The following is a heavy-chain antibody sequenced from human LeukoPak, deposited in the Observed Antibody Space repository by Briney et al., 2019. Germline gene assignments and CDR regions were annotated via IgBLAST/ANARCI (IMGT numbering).Heavy chain of an antibody. J-gene: IGHJ4*02. CDR3: AKSIAAPPFDY. CDR1: GFTLSSSW. V-gene: IGHV3-23*01. CDR2: ISGSGGST. D-gene: IGHD6-6*01. Sequence: GGSLRLSCAASGFTLSSSWMSWVRQAPGKGLEWVSAISGSGGSTYYADSVKGRFTISRDNSKNTLYLQMNSLRAEDTAVYYCAKSIAAPPFDYWGQGTLVTVSS.